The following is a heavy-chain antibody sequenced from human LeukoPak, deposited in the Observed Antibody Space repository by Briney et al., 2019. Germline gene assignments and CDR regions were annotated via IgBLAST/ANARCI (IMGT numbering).Heavy chain of an antibody. V-gene: IGHV4-59*01. CDR3: ARLIQLSSYYYYYYMDV. Sequence: SETLSLTCTVSGVSISSYYWSWIRQPPGKGLEWGGYIYYSGSTNYNPSLKSRGTISVDTSKNQFSLKLSSVTAADTAVYYCARLIQLSSYYYYYYMDVWGKGTTVTVSS. CDR2: IYYSGST. J-gene: IGHJ6*03. CDR1: GVSISSYY. D-gene: IGHD5-18*01.